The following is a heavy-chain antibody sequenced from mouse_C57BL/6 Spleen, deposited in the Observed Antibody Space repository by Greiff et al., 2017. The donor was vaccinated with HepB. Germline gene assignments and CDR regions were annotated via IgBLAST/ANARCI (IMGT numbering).Heavy chain of an antibody. Sequence: EVKLQESGPGLVKPSQSLSLTCSVTGYSITSGYYWNWIRQFPGNKLEWMGYISYDGSNNYNPSLKHRISITRDTSKNQFFLKLNSVTTEDTATYYCARGDGRYYVDYWGQGTTLTVAA. D-gene: IGHD2-3*01. J-gene: IGHJ2*01. CDR2: ISYDGSN. V-gene: IGHV3-6*01. CDR1: GYSITSGYY. CDR3: ARGDGRYYVDY.